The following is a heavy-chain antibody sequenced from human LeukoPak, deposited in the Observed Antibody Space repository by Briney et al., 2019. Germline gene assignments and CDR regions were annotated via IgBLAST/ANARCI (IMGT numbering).Heavy chain of an antibody. D-gene: IGHD1-26*01. Sequence: GGSLRLSCAASGFIFSDYYMSWIRQAPGKGLEWVSYISSSGSTIYYADSVKGRFTISRDNTKNSLYLQMNSLRAEDTAVYYCARDKYSGSYPLDYWGQGTLVTVSS. V-gene: IGHV3-11*01. J-gene: IGHJ4*02. CDR3: ARDKYSGSYPLDY. CDR2: ISSSGSTI. CDR1: GFIFSDYY.